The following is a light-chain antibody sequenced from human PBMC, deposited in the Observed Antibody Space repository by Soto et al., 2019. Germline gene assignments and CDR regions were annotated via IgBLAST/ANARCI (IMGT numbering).Light chain of an antibody. Sequence: QSALTQPASVSGSPGQSITISCTGTSSDVGAYNYVSWYQQHPGKAPKLIISEVSNWPSGVSNRFSGSKSGNTASLTISGLQAEDEADYYCSSYTSSSTVVFGGGTKLTVL. CDR2: EVS. V-gene: IGLV2-14*01. J-gene: IGLJ2*01. CDR1: SSDVGAYNY. CDR3: SSYTSSSTVV.